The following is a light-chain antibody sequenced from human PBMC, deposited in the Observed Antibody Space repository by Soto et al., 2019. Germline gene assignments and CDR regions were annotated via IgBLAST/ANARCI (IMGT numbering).Light chain of an antibody. CDR1: QSVSSY. CDR3: QQRSNWPPTWT. J-gene: IGKJ1*01. CDR2: DAS. Sequence: EIVLTQSPATLSLSPGERATLSCRASQSVSSYLAWYQQKPGQAPRLLIYDASNRATSIPARVSGSGSGTDFTLTISSLEPEDFAVYYSQQRSNWPPTWTFGQGTKVEIK. V-gene: IGKV3-11*01.